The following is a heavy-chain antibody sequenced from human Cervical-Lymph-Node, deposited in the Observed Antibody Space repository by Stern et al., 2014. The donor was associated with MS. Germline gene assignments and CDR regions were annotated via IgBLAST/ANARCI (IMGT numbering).Heavy chain of an antibody. CDR3: ARGQRYFDY. J-gene: IGHJ4*02. Sequence: VQLEESGPEVKKTGDSVKLSCKAPGYTFTSSSMHWRRQAPGQGLEWMGIINPSGDSTTYAPKFQGRVTMTRDTSSSTVYMELSSLGSEDTAVYYCARGQRYFDYWGQGTLVTVSS. V-gene: IGHV1-46*01. CDR1: GYTFTSSS. CDR2: INPSGDST.